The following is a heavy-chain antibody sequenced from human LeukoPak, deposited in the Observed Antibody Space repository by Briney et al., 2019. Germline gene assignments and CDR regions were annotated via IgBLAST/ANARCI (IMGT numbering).Heavy chain of an antibody. CDR2: INPNSGGT. Sequence: SVKVSCKASGYTFTGYYMHWVRQAPGQGLEWMGWINPNSGGTNYAQKFQGRVTMTRDTSISTAYMELSRLRSDDTAVYYCARLQGNCSSTSCFDYWGQGTLVTVSS. V-gene: IGHV1-2*02. CDR1: GYTFTGYY. D-gene: IGHD2-2*01. CDR3: ARLQGNCSSTSCFDY. J-gene: IGHJ4*02.